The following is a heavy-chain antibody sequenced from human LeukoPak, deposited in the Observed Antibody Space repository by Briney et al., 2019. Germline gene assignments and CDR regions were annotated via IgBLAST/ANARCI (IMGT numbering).Heavy chain of an antibody. D-gene: IGHD4-17*01. J-gene: IGHJ6*02. CDR3: ARVRYDYYGMDV. CDR1: GFTFSTYD. Sequence: AGGSLRLSCAASGFTFSTYDMQWVRQVPGKGLEWVAVISYDGSNKYYADSVKGRFTISRDNSKNTLYLQMNSLRAEDTAVYYCARVRYDYYGMDVWGQGTTVTVSS. V-gene: IGHV3-30-3*01. CDR2: ISYDGSNK.